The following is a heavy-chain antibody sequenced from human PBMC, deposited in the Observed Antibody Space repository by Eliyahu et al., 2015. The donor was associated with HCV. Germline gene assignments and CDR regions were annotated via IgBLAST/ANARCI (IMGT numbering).Heavy chain of an antibody. J-gene: IGHJ6*02. CDR1: GDSISSGGYF. D-gene: IGHD5-12*01. CDR3: ARGYSAYTSSGFYGMDV. Sequence: QVQLQESGPGLVKPSQTLSLTCTVSGDSISSGGYFWSWIRQHPGKGLEWIGYIYYSGSTYYNPSLKSRVTISADTSKNQFSLKLNSVTAADAAVYYCARGYSAYTSSGFYGMDVWGQGTTVTVSS. CDR2: IYYSGST. V-gene: IGHV4-31*03.